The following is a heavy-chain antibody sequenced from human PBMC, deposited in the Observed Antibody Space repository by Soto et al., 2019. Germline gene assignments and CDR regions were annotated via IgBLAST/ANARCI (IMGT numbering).Heavy chain of an antibody. V-gene: IGHV4-31*03. CDR2: IYYSGST. D-gene: IGHD3-10*01. J-gene: IGHJ2*01. CDR1: GGSISSGGYY. Sequence: SETLSLTCTVSGGSISSGGYYWSWIRQHPGKGLEWIGYIYYSGSTYCNPSLKSRVTISVDTSKNQFSLKLSSVTAADTAVYYCAREGVGELSRYFDLWGRGTLVTVSS. CDR3: AREGVGELSRYFDL.